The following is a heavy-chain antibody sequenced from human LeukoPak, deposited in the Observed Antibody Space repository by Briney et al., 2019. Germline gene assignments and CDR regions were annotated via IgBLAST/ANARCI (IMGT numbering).Heavy chain of an antibody. Sequence: SETLSLTCTVSGGSISSGGYYWSWIRQPPGKGLEWIGYIYYSGSTNYNPSLKSRVTISVDTSKNQFSLKLSSVTAADTAVYYCARDGAQRYCSSTSCSTSYYYYMDVWGKGTTVTVSS. J-gene: IGHJ6*03. CDR2: IYYSGST. V-gene: IGHV4-61*08. CDR3: ARDGAQRYCSSTSCSTSYYYYMDV. CDR1: GGSISSGGYY. D-gene: IGHD2-2*02.